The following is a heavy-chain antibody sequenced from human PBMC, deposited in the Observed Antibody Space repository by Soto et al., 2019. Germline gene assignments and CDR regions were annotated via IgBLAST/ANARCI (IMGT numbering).Heavy chain of an antibody. V-gene: IGHV4-4*02. CDR1: GGSISSSNW. Sequence: SETLSLTCAVSGGSISSSNWWSWVRQPPGKGLEWIGEIYHSGSTNYNPSLKSRVTISVDKSKNQFSLKLSSVTAADTAVYYCARDQGDHYGSGRWFDTWGQGTLVTVSS. D-gene: IGHD3-10*01. J-gene: IGHJ5*02. CDR3: ARDQGDHYGSGRWFDT. CDR2: IYHSGST.